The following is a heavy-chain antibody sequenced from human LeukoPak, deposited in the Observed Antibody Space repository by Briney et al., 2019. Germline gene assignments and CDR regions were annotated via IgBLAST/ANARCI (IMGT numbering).Heavy chain of an antibody. CDR2: IYNSGST. V-gene: IGHV4-38-2*02. Sequence: SETLSLTCTVSGYSISSGYYWGWIRQPPGKGLEWIGNIYNSGSTYYNPSLKSRVTISVDTSKNQFSLKLSSVTAADTAVYYCARWAVVTANYFDYWGQGTLVTVSS. CDR3: ARWAVVTANYFDY. D-gene: IGHD2-15*01. J-gene: IGHJ4*02. CDR1: GYSISSGYY.